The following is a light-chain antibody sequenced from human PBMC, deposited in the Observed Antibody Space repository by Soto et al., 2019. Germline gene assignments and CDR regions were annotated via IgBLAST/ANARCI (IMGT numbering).Light chain of an antibody. V-gene: IGKV1-5*01. CDR1: QSISNW. J-gene: IGKJ4*01. Sequence: DIQMTQSPSTLSASVGDTVTITCRASQSISNWLAWYQQKPGKAPKLLIYDASTLESGVPSRFSGSGSGTEFTPTISSLQPDDFATYYCQQYNDYSSLTFGGGTKVDI. CDR3: QQYNDYSSLT. CDR2: DAS.